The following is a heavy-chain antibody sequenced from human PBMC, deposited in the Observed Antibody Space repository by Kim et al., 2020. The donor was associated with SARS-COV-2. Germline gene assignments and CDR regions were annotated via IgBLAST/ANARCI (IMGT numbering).Heavy chain of an antibody. CDR2: IA. CDR3: ARWDDSRFDP. D-gene: IGHD3-22*01. J-gene: IGHJ5*02. Sequence: IANDAQKFQGRVTSTPDKSTSEAYMELSSLGSADTAVYYCARWDDSRFDPWGQGTLVTVSS. V-gene: IGHV1-69*02.